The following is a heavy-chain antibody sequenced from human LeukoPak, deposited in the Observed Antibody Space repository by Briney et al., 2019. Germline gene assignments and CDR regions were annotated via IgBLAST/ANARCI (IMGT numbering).Heavy chain of an antibody. V-gene: IGHV1-24*01. CDR2: FDPEDGET. CDR3: ATAHPGSSGYWF. Sequence: ASVKVSCKVSGYTLTELFMHWVRQAPGKGLEWMGGFDPEDGETIYAQKFQGRVTMTEDTSTDTAYMELSSLRSEDTAVYYCATAHPGSSGYWFWGQGTMVTVSS. J-gene: IGHJ3*01. CDR1: GYTLTELF. D-gene: IGHD3-22*01.